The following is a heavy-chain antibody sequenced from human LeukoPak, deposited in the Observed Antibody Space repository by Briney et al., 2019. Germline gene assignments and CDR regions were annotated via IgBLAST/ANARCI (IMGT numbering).Heavy chain of an antibody. CDR3: ARVVLEGIVGATGP. J-gene: IGHJ5*02. Sequence: GASVKVSCKTSGYSFILYGISWVRQAPGQGPEWMGWISTSTGDTKYTQKFQGRVTLTTDTSTSTAYMELRSLRSDDTAVYYCARVVLEGIVGATGPWGQGTLVTVSS. CDR1: GYSFILYG. V-gene: IGHV1-18*01. CDR2: ISTSTGDT. D-gene: IGHD1-26*01.